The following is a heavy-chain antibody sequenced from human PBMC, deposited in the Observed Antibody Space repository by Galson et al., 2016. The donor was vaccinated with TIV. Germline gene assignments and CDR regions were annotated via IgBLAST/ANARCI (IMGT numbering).Heavy chain of an antibody. V-gene: IGHV1-69*13. CDR2: IIPIYATT. CDR1: GGTFRSYT. J-gene: IGHJ1*01. Sequence: SVKVSCKASGGTFRSYTIIWVRQAPGQGLEWLGGIIPIYATTNYAQNFQGRVTITADASASTVYMELGSLRSEDTAVYFCARAPPEGDNWNQYFQHWGQGTRVTVSS. D-gene: IGHD1-20*01. CDR3: ARAPPEGDNWNQYFQH.